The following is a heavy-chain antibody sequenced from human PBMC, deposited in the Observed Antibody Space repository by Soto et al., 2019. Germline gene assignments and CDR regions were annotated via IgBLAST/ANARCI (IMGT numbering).Heavy chain of an antibody. CDR1: GGSVSSGSYS. V-gene: IGHV4-61*01. CDR2: IYYSGST. J-gene: IGHJ6*02. CDR3: ARDLSFDGMDV. Sequence: SETLSLTCTVSGGSVSSGSYSWRWIRQPPGKGLEWIGYIYYSGSTNYNPSLKSRVTISVDTSKNQFSLKLSSVTAADTAVYYCARDLSFDGMDVWGQGTTVTVS.